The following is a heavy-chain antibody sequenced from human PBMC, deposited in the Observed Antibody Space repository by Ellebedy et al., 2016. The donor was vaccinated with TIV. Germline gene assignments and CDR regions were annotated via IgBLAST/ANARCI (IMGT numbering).Heavy chain of an antibody. CDR3: ARDEVGSGWYAILGPRGNYYGMDV. CDR2: INPSGGST. J-gene: IGHJ6*02. CDR1: GYTFTSYY. V-gene: IGHV1-46*01. Sequence: ASVKVSXXASGYTFTSYYMHWVRQAPGQGLEWMGIINPSGGSTSYAQKFQGRVTMTRDTSTSTVYMELSSLRSEDTAVYYCARDEVGSGWYAILGPRGNYYGMDVWGQGTTVTVSS. D-gene: IGHD6-19*01.